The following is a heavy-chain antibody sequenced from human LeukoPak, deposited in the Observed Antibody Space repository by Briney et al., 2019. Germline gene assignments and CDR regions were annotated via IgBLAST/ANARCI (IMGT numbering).Heavy chain of an antibody. J-gene: IGHJ5*02. V-gene: IGHV1-69*04. CDR2: IIPIFGIA. CDR1: GGTFSSYA. Sequence: ASVKVSCKASGGTFSSYAISWVRQAPGQGLEWMGRIIPIFGIANYAQKFQGRVTITADKSTSTAYMEQSSLRSEDTAVYYCARANLGRPVGHCSGGSCYSDSSWFDPWGRGTLVTVSS. D-gene: IGHD2-15*01. CDR3: ARANLGRPVGHCSGGSCYSDSSWFDP.